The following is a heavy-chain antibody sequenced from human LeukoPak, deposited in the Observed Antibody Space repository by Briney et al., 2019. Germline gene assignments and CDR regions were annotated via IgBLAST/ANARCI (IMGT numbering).Heavy chain of an antibody. Sequence: SETLSLTCAVYGGSFSGYYWSWIRQPPGKGLEWIGEINHSGSTNYNPSLKSRVTISVDASKNQFSLKLSSVTAADTAVYYCARLKYYYDSSGYRAEYFQHWGQGTLVTVSS. CDR2: INHSGST. CDR3: ARLKYYYDSSGYRAEYFQH. V-gene: IGHV4-34*01. J-gene: IGHJ1*01. CDR1: GGSFSGYY. D-gene: IGHD3-22*01.